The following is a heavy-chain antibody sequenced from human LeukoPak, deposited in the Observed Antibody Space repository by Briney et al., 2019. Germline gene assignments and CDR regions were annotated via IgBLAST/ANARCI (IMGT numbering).Heavy chain of an antibody. CDR1: GFTFSTYG. CDR3: AKDGDTVSGTYYFDMDV. Sequence: GGSLRLSCAASGFTFSTYGMHWVRQAPGKGLEWVAFIRYDAINKYYADSVKGRFTISRDNSRNTLYLQMNSLRAEDTALYYCAKDGDTVSGTYYFDMDVWGKGTTVTISS. CDR2: IRYDAINK. D-gene: IGHD1-26*01. J-gene: IGHJ6*03. V-gene: IGHV3-30*02.